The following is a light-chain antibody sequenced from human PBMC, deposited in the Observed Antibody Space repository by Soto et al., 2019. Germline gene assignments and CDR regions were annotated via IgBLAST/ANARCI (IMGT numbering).Light chain of an antibody. CDR2: DAS. CDR1: QSISRW. Sequence: DIQLTQSPSTLSASLGNRVSITCRASQSISRWLAWYQQKPGKAPKLLIYDASSLESGVPSRFSGSGSGTEFTLTISSLQSDDFATYYCQQYNSYSPWTFGQGTKVEIK. CDR3: QQYNSYSPWT. V-gene: IGKV1-5*01. J-gene: IGKJ1*01.